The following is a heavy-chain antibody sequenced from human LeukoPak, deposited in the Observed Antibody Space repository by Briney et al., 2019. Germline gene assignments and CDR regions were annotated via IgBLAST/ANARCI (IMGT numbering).Heavy chain of an antibody. D-gene: IGHD3-16*01. CDR2: ISGRGSST. J-gene: IGHJ4*02. CDR1: RFTFSSYA. V-gene: IGHV3-23*01. CDR3: ARDGFLGMITFGGVTFDY. Sequence: PGGSLRLSCAASRFTFSSYAMSWVRQAPGKGLEWVSGISGRGSSTYYADSVKGRFTISRETSKNTLYLQMNSLRAEDTAVYYCARDGFLGMITFGGVTFDYWGQGTLVTVSS.